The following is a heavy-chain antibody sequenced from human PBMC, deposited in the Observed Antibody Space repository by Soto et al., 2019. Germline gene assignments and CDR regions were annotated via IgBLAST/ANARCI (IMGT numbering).Heavy chain of an antibody. CDR2: VYYTGST. V-gene: IGHV4-59*01. J-gene: IGHJ4*02. Sequence: SETLSLTCSVSGGSISGSYWSWIRQSPGKGLEWLGYVYYTGSTNYSPSLRSRVSISVDTSKNEFSLRLSSVTAADTAVYFCARSVAVPGAHIDYWGQGTQVAVSS. CDR3: ARSVAVPGAHIDY. CDR1: GGSISGSY. D-gene: IGHD6-19*01.